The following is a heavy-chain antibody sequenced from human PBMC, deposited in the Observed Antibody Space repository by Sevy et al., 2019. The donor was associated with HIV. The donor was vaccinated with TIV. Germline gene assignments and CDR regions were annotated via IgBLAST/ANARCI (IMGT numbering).Heavy chain of an antibody. D-gene: IGHD3-16*01. CDR2: SFHNGSA. Sequence: SETLSLTCTVSGGSISNYYWSWIRQPPGKGLEWIGYSFHNGSANYNPSLKSRVSISVDTSKNQFSLKLTSVTAADTAVYYCARDRGSYRWGQGTLVTVSS. CDR3: ARDRGSYR. V-gene: IGHV4-59*01. CDR1: GGSISNYY. J-gene: IGHJ4*02.